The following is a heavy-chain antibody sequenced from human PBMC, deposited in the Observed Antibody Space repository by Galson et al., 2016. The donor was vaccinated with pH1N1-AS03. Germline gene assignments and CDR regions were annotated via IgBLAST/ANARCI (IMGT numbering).Heavy chain of an antibody. Sequence: SLRLSCAASGFTFSNAWMNWVRQAPGKGLEWVGRIKSQIYGGTIGYAAPVKGRFTISRDDSKDTLSLQMNSLETEDTAVYYCTTGLYDTGGVDHWGQGTLVTVSS. J-gene: IGHJ4*02. CDR3: TTGLYDTGGVDH. D-gene: IGHD3-16*01. V-gene: IGHV3-15*01. CDR1: GFTFSNAW. CDR2: IKSQIYGGTI.